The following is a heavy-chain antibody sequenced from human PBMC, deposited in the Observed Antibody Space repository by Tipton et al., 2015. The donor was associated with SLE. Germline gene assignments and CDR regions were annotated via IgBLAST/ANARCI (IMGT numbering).Heavy chain of an antibody. CDR3: AEYRPLPRLQFNY. Sequence: TLSLTCTVSGVSISGSSYYCDWIRQPPGKGPEWYGRITNNGNTYSIPSLPSRVTMSVDTSNNHFSLKLSSVTAADTAVYYCAEYRPLPRLQFNYWGQGTLVTVSS. J-gene: IGHJ4*02. CDR2: ITNNGNT. D-gene: IGHD4-11*01. CDR1: GVSISGSSYY. V-gene: IGHV4-39*02.